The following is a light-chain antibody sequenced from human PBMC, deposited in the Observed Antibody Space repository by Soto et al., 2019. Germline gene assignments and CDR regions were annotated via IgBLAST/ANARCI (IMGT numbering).Light chain of an antibody. CDR3: MQALQSPFT. V-gene: IGKV2-28*01. CDR1: QSLLHSNGYKY. CDR2: LTS. Sequence: DIVMTQSPLSLPVTPGEPASISCRSSQSLLHSNGYKYLNWYLQKPGQSPLLLIYLTSTRASGVPDRFSGSVSGTEFKLKISKVEADDVGVYYCMQALQSPFTFGPGTKVYIK. J-gene: IGKJ3*01.